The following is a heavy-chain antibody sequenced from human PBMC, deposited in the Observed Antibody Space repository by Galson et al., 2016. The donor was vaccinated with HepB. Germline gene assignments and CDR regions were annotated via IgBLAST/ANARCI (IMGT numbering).Heavy chain of an antibody. Sequence: SETLSLTCTVSGFSISSAYYWAWIRQSPGKGLEWIGTIYHTGTTSYNLSLKSRVAMTLDTAKSQFYLRLNYLTAADTTIYYCARDQGPTRNWLDPWGPGTLVTVSS. CDR1: GFSISSAYY. V-gene: IGHV4-38-2*02. J-gene: IGHJ5*02. CDR2: IYHTGTT. CDR3: ARDQGPTRNWLDP.